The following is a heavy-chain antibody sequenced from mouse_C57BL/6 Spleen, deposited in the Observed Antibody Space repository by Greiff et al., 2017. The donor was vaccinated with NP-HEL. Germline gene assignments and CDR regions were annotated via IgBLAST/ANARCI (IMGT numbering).Heavy chain of an antibody. CDR1: GYAFSSSW. CDR2: IYPGDGDT. D-gene: IGHD1-1*01. V-gene: IGHV1-82*01. CDR3: ARKDYGSSFDY. Sequence: VQRVESGPELVKPGASVKISCKASGYAFSSSWMNWVKQRPGKGLEWIGRIYPGDGDTNYNGKFKGKATLTADKSSSTAYMQLSSLTSEDSAVYFCARKDYGSSFDYWGQGTTLTVSS. J-gene: IGHJ2*01.